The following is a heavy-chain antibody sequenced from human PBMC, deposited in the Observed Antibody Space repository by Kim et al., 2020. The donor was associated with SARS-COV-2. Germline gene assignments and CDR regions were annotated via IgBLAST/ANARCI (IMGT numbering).Heavy chain of an antibody. Sequence: NKYYADSVKGRFTISRDNSKNTLYLQMNSLRAEDTAVYYCATLGGSFYYWGQGTLVTVSS. J-gene: IGHJ4*02. D-gene: IGHD2-15*01. CDR2: NK. V-gene: IGHV3-33*01. CDR3: ATLGGSFYY.